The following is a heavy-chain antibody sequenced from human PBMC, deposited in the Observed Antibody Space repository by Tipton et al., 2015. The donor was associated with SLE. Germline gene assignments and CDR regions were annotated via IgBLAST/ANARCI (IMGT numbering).Heavy chain of an antibody. V-gene: IGHV4-59*01. D-gene: IGHD1-1*01. CDR1: GGSLSRYY. Sequence: TLSLTCAVSGGSLSRYYWSWIRQTPGKGLEWIGCIFYSGSTNYNPSLESRVTISVDTSKKQFSLKLSSVTAADTAVYYCARGRHAGGWYFGLWGRGTLVTVSS. CDR3: ARGRHAGGWYFGL. CDR2: IFYSGST. J-gene: IGHJ2*01.